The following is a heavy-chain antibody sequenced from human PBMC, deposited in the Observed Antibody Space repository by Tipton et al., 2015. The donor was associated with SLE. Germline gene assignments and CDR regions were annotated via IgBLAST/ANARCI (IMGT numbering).Heavy chain of an antibody. CDR3: ARGIGTTTWFDP. V-gene: IGHV3-30*02. D-gene: IGHD1-7*01. Sequence: SLRLSCAASGFTFSSYGMHWVRQAPGKGLEWVAFIRYDGSNKYYADSVKGRFTISRDNSKNTLYLQMNSLRAEDTALYYCARGIGTTTWFDPWGQGTLVTVSS. J-gene: IGHJ5*02. CDR2: IRYDGSNK. CDR1: GFTFSSYG.